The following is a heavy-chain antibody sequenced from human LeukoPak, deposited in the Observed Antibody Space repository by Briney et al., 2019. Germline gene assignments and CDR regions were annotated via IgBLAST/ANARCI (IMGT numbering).Heavy chain of an antibody. J-gene: IGHJ6*03. V-gene: IGHV4-59*10. D-gene: IGHD1-26*01. CDR3: ARMVGWGARRYYYYYMDV. Sequence: PSETLSLTCAVYGGSFSGYYWSWIRQPAGKGLEWIGRIYTSGSTNYNPSLKSRVSMSVDTSKNQFSLKLSSVTAADTAVYYCARMVGWGARRYYYYYMDVWGKGTTVTISS. CDR1: GGSFSGYY. CDR2: IYTSGST.